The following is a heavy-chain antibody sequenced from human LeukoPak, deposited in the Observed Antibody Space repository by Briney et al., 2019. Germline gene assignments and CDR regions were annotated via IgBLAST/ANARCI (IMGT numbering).Heavy chain of an antibody. Sequence: AGGSLRLSCAASGFTFSSYGMHWVRQAPGKGLEWVAVISYDGSNKYYADSVKGRFTISRDNSKNTLYLQMNGLRAEDTAVYYCAKDLGYGAPPDAFDIWGQGTMVTVSS. D-gene: IGHD4-17*01. V-gene: IGHV3-30*18. CDR2: ISYDGSNK. J-gene: IGHJ3*02. CDR1: GFTFSSYG. CDR3: AKDLGYGAPPDAFDI.